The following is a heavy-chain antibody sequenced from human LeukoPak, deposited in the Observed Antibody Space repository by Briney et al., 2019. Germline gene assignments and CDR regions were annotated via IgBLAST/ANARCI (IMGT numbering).Heavy chain of an antibody. V-gene: IGHV6-1*01. CDR1: GDSVSSNSAV. Sequence: SQTLSLTCGISGDSVSSNSAVWNWIRQSPSRGLEWLGRTYYRSKLYTDYAVFVKSRITINPDTSKNQLSLQLNSVTPEDTGVYYCTSTGSGSSFDYWGQGTLVTVSS. CDR2: TYYRSKLYT. J-gene: IGHJ4*02. CDR3: TSTGSGSSFDY. D-gene: IGHD3-10*01.